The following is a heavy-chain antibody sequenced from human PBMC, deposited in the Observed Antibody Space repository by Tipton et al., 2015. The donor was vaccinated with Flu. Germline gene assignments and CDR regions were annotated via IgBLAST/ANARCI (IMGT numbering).Heavy chain of an antibody. CDR2: IRYDGSDK. CDR3: ARLHCANGVCFPHFGAFDI. J-gene: IGHJ3*02. Sequence: QLVQSGGGVVQPGGSLRLSCAASGFTFSSYGMHWVRQAPGKGLEWVAFIRYDGSDKYNADSVKGRFTVSRDNSRNTLYLQMNSLRTEDTAVYSCARLHCANGVCFPHFGAFDIWGQGTMVTVSS. D-gene: IGHD2-8*01. CDR1: GFTFSSYG. V-gene: IGHV3-30*02.